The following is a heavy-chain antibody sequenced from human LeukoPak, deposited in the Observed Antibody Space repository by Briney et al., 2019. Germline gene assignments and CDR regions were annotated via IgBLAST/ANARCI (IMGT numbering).Heavy chain of an antibody. D-gene: IGHD6-13*01. J-gene: IGHJ5*02. CDR2: IYTSGST. V-gene: IGHV4-4*09. Sequence: SETLSLTCTVSGGSISSYYWSWIRQPPGKGLEWIGYIYTSGSTNYNPSLKSRVTISVDTSKNQFSLKLSSVTAADTAVYYCARGGPFALIAALRPNWFDPWGQGTLVTVSS. CDR3: ARGGPFALIAALRPNWFDP. CDR1: GGSISSYY.